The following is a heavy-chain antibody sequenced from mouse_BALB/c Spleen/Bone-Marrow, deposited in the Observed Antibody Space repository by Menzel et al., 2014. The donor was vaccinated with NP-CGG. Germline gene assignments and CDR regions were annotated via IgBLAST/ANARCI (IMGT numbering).Heavy chain of an antibody. J-gene: IGHJ3*01. CDR3: AREGYDYDWFAD. Sequence: EVKLMESGGDLVKPGGSLKLSCAASGFTFXSYGMSWVRQTPERRLEWVATISGGGSYIYYADDVKGRFIISRDNAKNNLYLQVRSLRSEDTALYYCAREGYDYDWFADWGQGTLVTVSA. V-gene: IGHV5-9-2*01. D-gene: IGHD2-4*01. CDR2: ISGGGSYI. CDR1: GFTFXSYG.